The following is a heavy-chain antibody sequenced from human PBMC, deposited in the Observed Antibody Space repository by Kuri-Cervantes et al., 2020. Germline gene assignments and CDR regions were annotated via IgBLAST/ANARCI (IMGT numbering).Heavy chain of an antibody. Sequence: SLKISCAASGFTFDDYAMYWVRQAPRVSGISWNSGSIGYGDSVKGRFTISRDNTKNSLYLQMSSLRVEDTAIYYCARSGSRVGVWYDSWGQGTLVTVSS. CDR2: ISWNSGSI. CDR1: GFTFDDYA. J-gene: IGHJ4*02. D-gene: IGHD1-26*01. CDR3: ARSGSRVGVWYDS. V-gene: IGHV3-9*01.